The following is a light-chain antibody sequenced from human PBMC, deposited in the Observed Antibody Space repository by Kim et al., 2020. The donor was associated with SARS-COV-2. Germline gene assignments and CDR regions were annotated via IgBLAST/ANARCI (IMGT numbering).Light chain of an antibody. CDR3: HQYDSYPYT. CDR2: AAA. V-gene: IGKV1-8*01. Sequence: SVSTGVRVTITGRASQGISSYVAWYQQKPGKAPKLLIYAAATLQSGVPSRFSGSGSGTDLSLTISCLQSEDFATYYCHQYDSYPYTFGQGTKLEI. CDR1: QGISSY. J-gene: IGKJ2*01.